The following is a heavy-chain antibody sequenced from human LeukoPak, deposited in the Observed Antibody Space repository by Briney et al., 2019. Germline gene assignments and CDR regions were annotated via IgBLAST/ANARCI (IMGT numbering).Heavy chain of an antibody. D-gene: IGHD3-9*01. Sequence: PGGSLRLSCAASGFTFSSYGMHWVSQAPGKGLEWVAFIRYDGSNKNYADSVKGRFTISRDNSKNTLYMQMNSLRAEDTAVYYCARDGDILTPVDYWGQGTLVTVSS. V-gene: IGHV3-30*02. CDR3: ARDGDILTPVDY. J-gene: IGHJ4*02. CDR2: IRYDGSNK. CDR1: GFTFSSYG.